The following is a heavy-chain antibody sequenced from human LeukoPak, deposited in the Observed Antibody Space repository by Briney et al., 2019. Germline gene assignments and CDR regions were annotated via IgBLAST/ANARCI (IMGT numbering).Heavy chain of an antibody. CDR1: GDSISSGNY. V-gene: IGHV4-39*01. CDR2: IYYSGST. J-gene: IGHJ4*02. Sequence: SETLSLTCTVSGDSISSGNYWGWIRQPPGKGLEWIGSIYYSGSTYYNPSLKSRVTISVDTSKNQFSLKLSSVTAADTAVYYCARRYSSGWYDVGSFDYWGQGTLVTVSS. D-gene: IGHD6-19*01. CDR3: ARRYSSGWYDVGSFDY.